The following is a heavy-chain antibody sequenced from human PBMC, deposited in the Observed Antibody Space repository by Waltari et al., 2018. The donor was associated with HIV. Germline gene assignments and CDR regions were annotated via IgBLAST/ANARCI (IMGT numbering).Heavy chain of an antibody. CDR3: ARGLRFGDEGMDV. CDR2: IGTAGDT. V-gene: IGHV3-13*01. CDR1: GFTFSSYD. Sequence: EVQLVESGGGLVQPGGSLRLSCAASGFTFSSYDMHWVRQATGKGLEWVSAIGTAGDTYYPGSVKGRFTISRENAKNSLYLQMNSLRAGDTAVYYCARGLRFGDEGMDVWGQGTTVTVSS. D-gene: IGHD3-10*01. J-gene: IGHJ6*02.